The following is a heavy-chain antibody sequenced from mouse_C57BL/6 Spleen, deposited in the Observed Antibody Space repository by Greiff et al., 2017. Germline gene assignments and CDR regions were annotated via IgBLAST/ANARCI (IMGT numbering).Heavy chain of an antibody. Sequence: VKLMESGAELVKPGASVKLSCKASGYTFTEYTIHWVKQRSGQGLEWIGWFYPGSGSIKYHEKFKDKATLTADKSSSTVYMELSRLTSEDSAVYFCARHEEGLGEFDYWGQGTTLTVSS. CDR1: GYTFTEYT. J-gene: IGHJ2*01. CDR3: ARHEEGLGEFDY. CDR2: FYPGSGSI. V-gene: IGHV1-62-2*01. D-gene: IGHD3-3*01.